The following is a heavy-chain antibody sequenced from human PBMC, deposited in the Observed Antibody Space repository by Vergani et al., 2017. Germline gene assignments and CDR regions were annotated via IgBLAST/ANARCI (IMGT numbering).Heavy chain of an antibody. J-gene: IGHJ4*02. CDR2: INYSGST. Sequence: QVQLQQWGAGLLKPSETLSLTCAVYGGSFSGYYWSWIRQPPGKGLEWIGEINYSGSTNYNPSLKSRVTISTDTSKNQFSLKLSSVTAADTAVYYCARARPTYDFWSGYYMGWGQGTLVTVSS. D-gene: IGHD3-3*01. CDR1: GGSFSGYY. V-gene: IGHV4-34*01. CDR3: ARARPTYDFWSGYYMG.